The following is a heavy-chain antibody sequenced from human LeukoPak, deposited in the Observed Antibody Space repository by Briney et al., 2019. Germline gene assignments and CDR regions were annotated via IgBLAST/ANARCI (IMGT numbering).Heavy chain of an antibody. D-gene: IGHD5-18*01. J-gene: IGHJ4*02. V-gene: IGHV3-23*01. Sequence: PGGSLRLSCVASGFTFSNYGMNWVRQAPGKGLEWVSGIVGSGVTTYYADSVKGLFTISRDNSRNTLYLHMNGLRVEDTAIYYCARDERWIQFNYWGQGTLVTVSS. CDR3: ARDERWIQFNY. CDR1: GFTFSNYG. CDR2: IVGSGVTT.